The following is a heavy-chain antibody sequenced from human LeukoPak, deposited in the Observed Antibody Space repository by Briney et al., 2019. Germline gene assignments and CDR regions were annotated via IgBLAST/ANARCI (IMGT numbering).Heavy chain of an antibody. CDR3: ARSGGGNYGAFDI. Sequence: PGGSLRLSCAVSGFTFRNYAMTWVRQAPGKGLEWVSGISASGGGTYYADSVKGRFTISRGSSNNTLFLQMKSLRADDTAVYYCARSGGGNYGAFDIWGQGTMVTVSS. J-gene: IGHJ3*02. CDR1: GFTFRNYA. D-gene: IGHD3-3*01. CDR2: ISASGGGT. V-gene: IGHV3-23*01.